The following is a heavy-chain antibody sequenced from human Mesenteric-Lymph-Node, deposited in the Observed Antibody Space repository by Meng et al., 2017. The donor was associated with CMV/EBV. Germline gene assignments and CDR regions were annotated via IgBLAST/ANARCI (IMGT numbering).Heavy chain of an antibody. CDR2: IYYSGST. CDR3: ARVEAYGAMRDAFDI. CDR1: GGSISSGDYY. Sequence: LRLSCTVSGGSISSGDYYWSWIRQPPGKGLEWIGYIYYSGSTYYNPSLKSRVTISVDTSKNQFSLKLSSVTAADTAVYYCARVEAYGAMRDAFDIWGQGTMVTVSS. D-gene: IGHD3-10*01. V-gene: IGHV4-30-4*08. J-gene: IGHJ3*02.